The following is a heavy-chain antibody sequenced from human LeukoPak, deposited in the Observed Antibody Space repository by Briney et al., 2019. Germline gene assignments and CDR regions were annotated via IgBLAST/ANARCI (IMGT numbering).Heavy chain of an antibody. Sequence: NPSETLSLTCAVSGYSISSGYYWGWIRQPPGKGLEWIGSIYHSGSTFYNPSLKSRVTISVDTSKNQFSLKLSSVTAADTAVYYCAREANSPTARYWYFDLWGRGTQVTVSS. V-gene: IGHV4-38-2*01. J-gene: IGHJ2*01. CDR3: AREANSPTARYWYFDL. CDR2: IYHSGST. D-gene: IGHD2-21*01. CDR1: GYSISSGYY.